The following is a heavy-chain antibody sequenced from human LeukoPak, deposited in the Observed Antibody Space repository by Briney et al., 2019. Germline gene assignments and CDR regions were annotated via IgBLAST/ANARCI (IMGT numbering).Heavy chain of an antibody. V-gene: IGHV3-21*01. CDR2: ISSSSYI. CDR1: GFTFSSYS. Sequence: GGSLRLSCAASGFTFSSYSMNWVRQAPGKGLEWVSSISSSSYIYYADSVKGRFTISRDNAKNTLYLQMNSLRAEDTAVYYCARATWNRAYCGGDCSLDYWGQGTLVAVSS. J-gene: IGHJ4*02. D-gene: IGHD2-21*02. CDR3: ARATWNRAYCGGDCSLDY.